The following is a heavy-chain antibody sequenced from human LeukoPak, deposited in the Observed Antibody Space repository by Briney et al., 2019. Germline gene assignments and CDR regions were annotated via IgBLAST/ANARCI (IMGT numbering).Heavy chain of an antibody. CDR1: GFTFSSYW. V-gene: IGHV3-74*01. CDR2: ISGDGSST. CDR3: ARTRDIVVVPVAPFDY. D-gene: IGHD2-2*01. Sequence: GGSLRLSCAASGFTFSSYWMHWVRQVPGKGLLWVSRISGDGSSTTYAASVKGRFTIYRDNAKNTLYLQMNSLGAEDTAVYYCARTRDIVVVPVAPFDYWGQGTLVTVSS. J-gene: IGHJ4*02.